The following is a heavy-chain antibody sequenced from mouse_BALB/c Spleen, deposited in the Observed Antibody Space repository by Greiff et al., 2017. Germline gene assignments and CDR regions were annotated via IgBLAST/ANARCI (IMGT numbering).Heavy chain of an antibody. J-gene: IGHJ4*01. CDR1: GFNIKDTY. Sequence: EVQGVESGAELVKPGASVKLSCTASGFNIKDTYMHWVKQRPEQGLEWIGRIDPANGNTKYDPKFQGKATITADTSSNTAYLQLSRLTSEDTAVYYCARRQRAMDYWGQGTSVTVSS. V-gene: IGHV14-3*02. CDR3: ARRQRAMDY. CDR2: IDPANGNT.